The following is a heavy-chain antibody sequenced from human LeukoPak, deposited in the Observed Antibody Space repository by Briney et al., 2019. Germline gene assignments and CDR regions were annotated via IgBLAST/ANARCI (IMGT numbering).Heavy chain of an antibody. D-gene: IGHD1-26*01. Sequence: SETLSLTCTVSGGSISSSSYYWGWIRQPPGKGLEWIGSIYYSGSTYYNPSLKSRVTISVDTSKNQFSLKLSSVTAADTAVYYCASPKGERKAFDIWGQGTMVTVSS. CDR2: IYYSGST. CDR3: ASPKGERKAFDI. V-gene: IGHV4-39*01. CDR1: GGSISSSSYY. J-gene: IGHJ3*02.